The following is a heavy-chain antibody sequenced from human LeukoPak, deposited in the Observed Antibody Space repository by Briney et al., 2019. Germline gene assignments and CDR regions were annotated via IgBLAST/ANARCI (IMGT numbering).Heavy chain of an antibody. V-gene: IGHV3-20*01. CDR3: ARDHPDTYYDYVWGSYRKDAFDI. J-gene: IGHJ3*02. CDR2: INWNGGST. D-gene: IGHD3-16*02. CDR1: GFTFDDYG. Sequence: GGSLRLSCAASGFTFDDYGMSWVRQAPGKGLEWVSGINWNGGSTGYADSVKGRFTISRDNAKNSLYLQMNSLRAEDTALYHCARDHPDTYYDYVWGSYRKDAFDIWGQGTMVTVSS.